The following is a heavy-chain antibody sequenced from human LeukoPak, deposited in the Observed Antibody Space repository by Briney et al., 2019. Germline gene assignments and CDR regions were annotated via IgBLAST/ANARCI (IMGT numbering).Heavy chain of an antibody. CDR2: ISSYNGNP. CDR1: GYTFTSYG. J-gene: IGHJ4*02. D-gene: IGHD3-9*01. Sequence: APVKVSCKASGYTFTSYGISLVRQAPGQGLEWMGWISSYNGNPNYAQKIQGRVTMTTDTSTSTAYMEPRSLRSDDTAVYYCARDSASVYDISTGYPHWGQGTLVTVSS. V-gene: IGHV1-18*04. CDR3: ARDSASVYDISTGYPH.